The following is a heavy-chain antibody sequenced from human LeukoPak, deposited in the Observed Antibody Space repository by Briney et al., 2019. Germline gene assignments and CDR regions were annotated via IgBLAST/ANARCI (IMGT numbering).Heavy chain of an antibody. J-gene: IGHJ5*02. CDR1: GYTFTGYY. D-gene: IGHD6-13*01. V-gene: IGHV1-2*02. CDR3: ARSPFIAAARGWFDP. Sequence: GASVKVSCKASGYTFTGYYMHWVRQAPGQGLEWMGWINPNSGGTNYAQKFQGRVTMTRDTSISTAYMELSRLISDDTAVYYCARSPFIAAARGWFDPWGQGTLVTVSS. CDR2: INPNSGGT.